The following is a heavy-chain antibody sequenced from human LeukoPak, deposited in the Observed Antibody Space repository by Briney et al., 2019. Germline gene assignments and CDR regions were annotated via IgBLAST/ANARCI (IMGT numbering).Heavy chain of an antibody. D-gene: IGHD5-12*01. CDR1: GGSVSSYY. CDR3: ARDATVATNWFDP. J-gene: IGHJ5*02. CDR2: IKSSGSS. Sequence: SETLSLTCTVSGGSVSSYYWSCIRQPPGKGLEWIGYIKSSGSSNYNPSLKSRVTISMDTSKNQFSLRLNSVTAADTAVYYCARDATVATNWFDPWGQGTLVTVSS. V-gene: IGHV4-59*02.